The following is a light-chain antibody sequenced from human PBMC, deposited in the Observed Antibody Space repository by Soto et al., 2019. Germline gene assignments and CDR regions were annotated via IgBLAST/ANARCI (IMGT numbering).Light chain of an antibody. J-gene: IGKJ5*01. Sequence: EIVLTQSPGTLSLSPGERATLSCRAGQSVSSTYLAWYQQKVGQAPRLLIYGATSRATGIPDRFSGSGSGTDFTLTISRLEPEDSAVYYCQQYGSPITFGQGTRLEIK. CDR1: QSVSSTY. CDR3: QQYGSPIT. CDR2: GAT. V-gene: IGKV3-20*01.